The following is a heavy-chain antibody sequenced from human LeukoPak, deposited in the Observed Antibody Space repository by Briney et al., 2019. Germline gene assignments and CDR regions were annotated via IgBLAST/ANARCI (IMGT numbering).Heavy chain of an antibody. CDR3: ARHGSSWYEVNWFDP. Sequence: GESLKISCKGSGYRFSNYWIGWVRQMPGKGLEWMGIIYPGDSDTRYSPSFQGQVTISADKSISTAYLQWSSLKASDTAMYYCARHGSSWYEVNWFDPWGQGTLVTVSS. D-gene: IGHD6-13*01. V-gene: IGHV5-51*01. J-gene: IGHJ5*02. CDR1: GYRFSNYW. CDR2: IYPGDSDT.